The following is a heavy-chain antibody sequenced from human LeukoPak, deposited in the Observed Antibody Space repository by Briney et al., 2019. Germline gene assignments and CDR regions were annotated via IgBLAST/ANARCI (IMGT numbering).Heavy chain of an antibody. CDR1: GGSISSYY. Sequence: PSETLSLTCTVSGGSISSYYWSWIRQPAGKGLEWIGRIYTSGSTNYNPSLKSRVTMSVDTSKNQFSLKLSSVTAADTAVYHCARGLNSWSGPGAFDIWGQGKMVTVSS. J-gene: IGHJ3*02. CDR2: IYTSGST. CDR3: ARGLNSWSGPGAFDI. V-gene: IGHV4-4*07. D-gene: IGHD3-3*01.